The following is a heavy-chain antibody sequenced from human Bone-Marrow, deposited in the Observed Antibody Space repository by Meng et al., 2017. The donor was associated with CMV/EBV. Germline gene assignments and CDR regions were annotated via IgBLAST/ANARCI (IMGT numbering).Heavy chain of an antibody. J-gene: IGHJ4*02. CDR1: GYSFTSYW. D-gene: IGHD6-6*01. CDR3: ARWGNSSKRGFDY. CDR2: IYPGDSDT. Sequence: GGSLRLSCKGSGYSFTSYWIGWVRQMPGKGLEWMGIIYPGDSDTRYSPSFQGQVTISADKSISTAYLQWSSLKASDTAMYYCARWGNSSKRGFDYWGQGTLVTVSS. V-gene: IGHV5-51*01.